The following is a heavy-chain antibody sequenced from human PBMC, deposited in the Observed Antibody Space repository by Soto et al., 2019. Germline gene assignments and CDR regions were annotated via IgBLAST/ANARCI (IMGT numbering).Heavy chain of an antibody. J-gene: IGHJ4*02. D-gene: IGHD3-3*01. V-gene: IGHV3-11*01. CDR1: GFSFSDYY. Sequence: PGGSLRLSCAASGFSFSDYYMRWIRHAPGKGLEWISYISSRDTTIYADSVKGRFTISRDNAKNSLYLQMNSLRAEDTAVYYCARTADFWSGSYQGFYFHDWGQGTLVTVS. CDR2: ISSRDTTI. CDR3: ARTADFWSGSYQGFYFHD.